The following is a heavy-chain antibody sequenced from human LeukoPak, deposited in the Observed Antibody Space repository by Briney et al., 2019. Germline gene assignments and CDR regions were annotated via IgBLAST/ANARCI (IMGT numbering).Heavy chain of an antibody. D-gene: IGHD4-17*01. CDR2: ISSGGSTI. Sequence: PGGSLRLSCAASGFTFSSYEMNWVRQAPGKGLECISYISSGGSTIYYADSVKGRFTISRDNAQNSLYLQMNSLRAEDTAVYYCAKDILSSSWDDYGDYGAGYWGQGTLVTVSS. CDR3: AKDILSSSWDDYGDYGAGY. V-gene: IGHV3-48*03. J-gene: IGHJ4*02. CDR1: GFTFSSYE.